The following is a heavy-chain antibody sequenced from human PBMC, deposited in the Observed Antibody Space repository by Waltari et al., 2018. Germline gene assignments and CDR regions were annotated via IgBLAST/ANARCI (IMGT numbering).Heavy chain of an antibody. CDR1: GFTFSSYA. V-gene: IGHV3-23*01. Sequence: EVQLLESGGALVQPGGSLGLSCAASGFTFSSYAMGWVRQAPGEGLGWVSAIAGNGNGADYADSVKGRFTVSRDNSRDTLYLQLHSLRVDDTAVYYCVRYHSGPDYWGQGTLVTVSS. CDR3: VRYHSGPDY. CDR2: IAGNGNGA. D-gene: IGHD5-12*01. J-gene: IGHJ4*02.